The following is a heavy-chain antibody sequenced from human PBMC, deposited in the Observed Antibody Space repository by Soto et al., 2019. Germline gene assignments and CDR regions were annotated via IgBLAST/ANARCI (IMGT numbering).Heavy chain of an antibody. J-gene: IGHJ4*02. CDR2: ISPNGGNT. CDR1: GFTFSNYD. V-gene: IGHV3-64D*06. Sequence: GGSLRLSCSASGFTFSNYDVHWVRQAPGKGLEFAAGISPNGGNTFYADSVKGRSTISRDNSKNTLYLQMSSLRPDDTALYYCVKLTDYWGQGTLVTVSS. CDR3: VKLTDY. D-gene: IGHD3-9*01.